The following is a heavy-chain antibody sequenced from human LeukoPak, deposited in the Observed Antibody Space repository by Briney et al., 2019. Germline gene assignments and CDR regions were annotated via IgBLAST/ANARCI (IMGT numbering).Heavy chain of an antibody. Sequence: SVKVSCKASGFTFTSSAMQWVRQARGQRLEWIGWIVVGSGNTNYAQKFQERVTITRDMSTSTAYMELSSLRSKDTAVYYCAAHIAAAANRGGYWGQGTLVTVSS. J-gene: IGHJ4*02. CDR3: AAHIAAAANRGGY. CDR2: IVVGSGNT. V-gene: IGHV1-58*02. D-gene: IGHD6-13*01. CDR1: GFTFTSSA.